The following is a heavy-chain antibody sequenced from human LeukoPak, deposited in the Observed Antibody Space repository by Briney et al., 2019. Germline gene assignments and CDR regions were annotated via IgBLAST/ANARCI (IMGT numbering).Heavy chain of an antibody. CDR3: ARERPVSYYDFWSGYYTALDY. J-gene: IGHJ4*02. D-gene: IGHD3-3*01. CDR1: GYTFTSYG. CDR2: ISAYNGNT. V-gene: IGHV1-18*01. Sequence: ASVKVSCKASGYTFTSYGISWVRQAPGQGLEWMGWISAYNGNTNYAQKLQGRVTMTTDTSTSTAYMELRSLRSDDTAVYYCARERPVSYYDFWSGYYTALDYWGQGTLVTVSS.